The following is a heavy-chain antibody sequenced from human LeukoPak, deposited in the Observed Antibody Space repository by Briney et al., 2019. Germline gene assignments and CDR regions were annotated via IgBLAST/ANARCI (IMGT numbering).Heavy chain of an antibody. J-gene: IGHJ4*02. V-gene: IGHV3-64D*06. Sequence: GGSLRLSCSVSGFTFSTYVMHWVRQTPGKGLEYVSAISSNGDNTYYADSVKGRFTISRDNSKNTLYLQMSSLRADDTAVYYCVRGTGYWGQGTLVTVSS. CDR1: GFTFSTYV. CDR2: ISSNGDNT. CDR3: VRGTGY.